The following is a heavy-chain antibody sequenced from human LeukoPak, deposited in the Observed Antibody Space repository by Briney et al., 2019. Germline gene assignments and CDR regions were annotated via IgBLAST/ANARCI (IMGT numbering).Heavy chain of an antibody. D-gene: IGHD1-1*01. CDR3: ARRVGTTYYYYGMDV. CDR1: GYRFTSYW. CDR2: IDPSDSYT. V-gene: IGHV5-10-1*01. Sequence: GESLKISCKGSGYRFTSYWIGWVRQMPGKGLEWMGRIDPSDSYTNYSPSFQGHVTISADKSISTAYLQWSSLKASDTAMYYCARRVGTTYYYYGMDVWGQGTTVTVSS. J-gene: IGHJ6*02.